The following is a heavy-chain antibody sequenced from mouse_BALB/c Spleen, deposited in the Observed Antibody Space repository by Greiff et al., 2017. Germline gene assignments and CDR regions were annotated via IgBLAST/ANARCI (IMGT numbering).Heavy chain of an antibody. D-gene: IGHD2-3*01. CDR2: ISNGGGST. CDR3: ARIYDGYYGY. V-gene: IGHV5-12-2*01. CDR1: GFTFSSYT. J-gene: IGHJ2*01. Sequence: EVKLVESGGGLVQPGGSLKLSCAASGFTFSSYTMSWVRQTPEKRLEWVAYISNGGGSTYYPDTVKGRFTISRDNAKNTLYLQMSSLKSEDTAMYYCARIYDGYYGYWGQGTTLTVSS.